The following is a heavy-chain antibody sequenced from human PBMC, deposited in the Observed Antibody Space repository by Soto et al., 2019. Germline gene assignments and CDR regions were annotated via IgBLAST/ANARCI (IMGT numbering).Heavy chain of an antibody. J-gene: IGHJ5*02. V-gene: IGHV4-30-2*01. CDR1: GVSIGSGDYS. CDR2: IYHRGNT. D-gene: IGHD6-13*01. CDR3: VKDRAQQLILGLWLDP. Sequence: SETLSLTCTVSGVSIGSGDYSWSWIRQPPGKGLEWLGYIYHRGNTYYNPSLESRLTMSADRSKNQLSLSLRSVTAEDTAVYYCVKDRAQQLILGLWLDPWGQGTLVTVSS.